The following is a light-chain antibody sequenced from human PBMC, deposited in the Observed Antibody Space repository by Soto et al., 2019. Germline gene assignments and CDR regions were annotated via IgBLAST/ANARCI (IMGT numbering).Light chain of an antibody. CDR1: QSVSGN. CDR2: AAS. CDR3: HQYNNWPPIT. V-gene: IGKV3-15*01. J-gene: IGKJ3*01. Sequence: EIVMTQSPATLSVSPGERATLSCRASQSVSGNLAWYQQKPGQAPRLLIYAASTRATGIPARFSGSGSGTEFTLPISSLQSEDFAVYYCHQYNNWPPITFGPGTKVDIK.